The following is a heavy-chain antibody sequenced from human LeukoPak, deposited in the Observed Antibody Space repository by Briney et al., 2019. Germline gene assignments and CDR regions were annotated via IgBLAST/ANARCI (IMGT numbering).Heavy chain of an antibody. V-gene: IGHV3-64D*06. CDR1: GFTFSSYA. J-gene: IGHJ4*02. Sequence: PGGSLRLSCSASGFTFSSYAMHWVRQAPGKGLEYVSAISSNGGSTYYADSVKGRFTISRDNSKNTLYLQMSSLRAVDTAVYYCVKDRVATIRGDFDYWGQGTLVTVSS. CDR2: ISSNGGST. D-gene: IGHD5-12*01. CDR3: VKDRVATIRGDFDY.